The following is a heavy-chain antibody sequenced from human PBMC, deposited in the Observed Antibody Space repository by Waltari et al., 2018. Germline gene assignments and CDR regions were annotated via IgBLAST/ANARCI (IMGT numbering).Heavy chain of an antibody. J-gene: IGHJ4*02. V-gene: IGHV3-30*04. D-gene: IGHD6-19*01. CDR1: GFTFSSYA. CDR2: ISYVGSNK. CDR3: ARDRGAYSSGWYWDY. Sequence: QVQLVESGGGVVQPGRSLRLSCAASGFTFSSYAMHWVRQAPGKGLEWVAVISYVGSNKYYADSVKGRFTISRDNSKNTLYLQMNSLRAEDTAVYYCARDRGAYSSGWYWDYWGQGTLVTVSS.